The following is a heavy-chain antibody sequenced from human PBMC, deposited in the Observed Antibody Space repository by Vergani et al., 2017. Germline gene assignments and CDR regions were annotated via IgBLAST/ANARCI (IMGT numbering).Heavy chain of an antibody. Sequence: QVQLVESGGGVVQPGRSLRLSCAASGFTFSSYGMHWVRQAPGKGLEWVAVIWYDGSNKYYADSVKGRFTISRDNSKNTLYLQMNSLRAEDTAVYYCARAESLMVRGVIGAFDIWGQGTMVTGSS. D-gene: IGHD3-10*01. CDR2: IWYDGSNK. J-gene: IGHJ3*02. CDR3: ARAESLMVRGVIGAFDI. V-gene: IGHV3-33*01. CDR1: GFTFSSYG.